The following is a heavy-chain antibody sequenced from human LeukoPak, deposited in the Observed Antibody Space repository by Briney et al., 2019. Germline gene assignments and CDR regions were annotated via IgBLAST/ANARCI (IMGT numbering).Heavy chain of an antibody. V-gene: IGHV3-9*01. D-gene: IGHD2-15*01. CDR3: AKDRSVKSSGGNFDY. J-gene: IGHJ4*02. CDR1: GFTFDDYA. Sequence: GRSLRLSCAASGFTFDDYAMHWVRQAPGKGLEGVSGISWNSGSIGYADSVKGRFTISRDNAKNSLYLQMNSLRAEDAALYYCAKDRSVKSSGGNFDYWGQGTLVTVSS. CDR2: ISWNSGSI.